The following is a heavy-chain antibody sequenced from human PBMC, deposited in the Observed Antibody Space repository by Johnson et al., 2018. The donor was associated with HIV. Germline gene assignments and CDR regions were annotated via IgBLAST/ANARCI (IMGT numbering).Heavy chain of an antibody. CDR3: ARDGQWGSTTWYSAFDI. V-gene: IGHV3-30-3*01. J-gene: IGHJ3*02. CDR2: ISYDGSNK. CDR1: GFTFSSYA. Sequence: QVQLVESGGGLVQPGGSLRLSCAASGFTFSSYAMHWVRQAPGKGLEWVAVISYDGSNKYYADSVKGRFTISRDNSKNSLYLQMNSLRAEDTALYYCARDGQWGSTTWYSAFDIWGQGTMVTVSS. D-gene: IGHD6-13*01.